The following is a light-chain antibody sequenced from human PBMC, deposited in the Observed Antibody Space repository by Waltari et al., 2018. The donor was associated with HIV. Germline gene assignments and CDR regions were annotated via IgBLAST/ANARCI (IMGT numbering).Light chain of an antibody. J-gene: IGLJ3*02. CDR3: ESYTSTSVWV. CDR1: SSDVGGYNF. V-gene: IGLV2-14*03. Sequence: SALTQPASVSGSTGQSITISCTGSSSDVGGYNFVSWYQQHPGTAPRLMIYDVSTQHSEVSDRFSGSKSGDTASLTISRLQPEDEADYYCESYTSTSVWVFGGGTRLTVL. CDR2: DVS.